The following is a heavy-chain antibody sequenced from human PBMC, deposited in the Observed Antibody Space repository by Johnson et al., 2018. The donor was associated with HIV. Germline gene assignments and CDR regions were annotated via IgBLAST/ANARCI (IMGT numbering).Heavy chain of an antibody. V-gene: IGHV3-15*01. CDR1: GFSFTNAW. J-gene: IGHJ3*02. Sequence: VQLVESGGGSVKPGESLKISCEASGFSFTNAWMNWVRQGPGKGLEWVGRIKSKGDGGTTDYAAPVKGRFSISRDDSRNTLHMQMNSLKTEDTAVYYCTTEAYSSASAAFDIWGQGTMVTVSS. CDR2: IKSKGDGGTT. D-gene: IGHD6-6*01. CDR3: TTEAYSSASAAFDI.